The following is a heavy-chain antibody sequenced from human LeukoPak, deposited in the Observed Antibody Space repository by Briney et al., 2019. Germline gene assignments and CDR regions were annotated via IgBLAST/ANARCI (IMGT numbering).Heavy chain of an antibody. D-gene: IGHD5-18*01. CDR2: ISYDGSNK. V-gene: IGHV3-30*04. CDR3: AREGLYSYGPFDY. Sequence: GRSLRLSCAASGFTFSSYAMHWVRQAPGKGLEWVAVISYDGSNKYYADSVEGRFTISRDNSKNTQYLQMNSLRAEDTAVYYCAREGLYSYGPFDYWGQGTLVTVSS. J-gene: IGHJ4*02. CDR1: GFTFSSYA.